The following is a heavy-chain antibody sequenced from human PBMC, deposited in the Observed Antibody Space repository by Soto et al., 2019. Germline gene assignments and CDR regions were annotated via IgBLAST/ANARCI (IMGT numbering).Heavy chain of an antibody. J-gene: IGHJ5*02. CDR1: GGSISNYY. CDR2: IYYSGGT. D-gene: IGHD4-17*01. Sequence: PSETLSLTCSISGGSISNYYWTWIRQPPVKGLEWIGYIYYSGGTNYKPSLKSRVTISVDTSKNHFSLQLSSVTAADTAVYSCERVRNDGDPAPFGTWVERTLVTV. V-gene: IGHV4-59*12. CDR3: ERVRNDGDPAPFGT.